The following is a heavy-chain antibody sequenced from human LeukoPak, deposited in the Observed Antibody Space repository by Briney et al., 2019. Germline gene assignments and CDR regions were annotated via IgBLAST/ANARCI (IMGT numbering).Heavy chain of an antibody. Sequence: PGGTLRLSCAASGLSFSSYGMSWVRQAPGKGREWVSSISVSGGSTYYADSVKGRFSISRDNSKNTLYMQMNSLRAEDTTVYYCAKNMVGGVIMSSSFDYWGQGTLVTVSS. CDR3: AKNMVGGVIMSSSFDY. V-gene: IGHV3-23*01. CDR1: GLSFSSYG. D-gene: IGHD3-10*01. CDR2: ISVSGGST. J-gene: IGHJ4*02.